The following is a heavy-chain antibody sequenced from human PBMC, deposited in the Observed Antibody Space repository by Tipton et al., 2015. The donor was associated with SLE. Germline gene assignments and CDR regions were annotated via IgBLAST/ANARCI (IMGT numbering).Heavy chain of an antibody. CDR3: ARDRRRRAHQVLRSSYHHYLDV. Sequence: TLSLTCAVYGGSFSGYYWSWIRQSPGKGLEWIGDINHSGSTNYNPSLKSRVTMSADTTKNQLSLNLSSVTAADTAVYYCARDRRRRAHQVLRSSYHHYLDVWGKGTTVTVSS. V-gene: IGHV4-34*01. D-gene: IGHD2-2*01. J-gene: IGHJ6*03. CDR2: INHSGST. CDR1: GGSFSGYY.